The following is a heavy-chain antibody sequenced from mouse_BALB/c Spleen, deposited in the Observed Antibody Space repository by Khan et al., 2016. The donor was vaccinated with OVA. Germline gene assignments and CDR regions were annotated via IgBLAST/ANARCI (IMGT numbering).Heavy chain of an antibody. CDR1: GFSLTGYG. Sequence: VELVESGPGPVAPSQSLSITCTVSGFSLTGYGVNWVRQPPGKGLEWLGMIWGDGSTDYNSALKSRLSISKDNSKSQVFLKMNSLQTDDTARYYCARAYYANYREAMDYWGQGTSVTVSS. CDR3: ARAYYANYREAMDY. V-gene: IGHV2-6-7*01. D-gene: IGHD2-10*01. CDR2: IWGDGST. J-gene: IGHJ4*01.